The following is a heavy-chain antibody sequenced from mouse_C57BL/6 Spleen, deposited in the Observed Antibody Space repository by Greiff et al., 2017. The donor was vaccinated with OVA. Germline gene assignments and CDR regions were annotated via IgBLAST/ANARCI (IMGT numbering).Heavy chain of an antibody. J-gene: IGHJ3*01. V-gene: IGHV14-4*01. D-gene: IGHD1-1*01. CDR1: GFNIKDDY. CDR2: IDPENGDT. Sequence: EVQGVESGAELVRPGASVKLSCTASGFNIKDDYMHWVKQRPEQGLEWIGWIDPENGDTEYASKFQGKATITADTSSNTAYLQLSSLTSEDTAVYYCARDYGSIRFAYWGQGTLVTVSA. CDR3: ARDYGSIRFAY.